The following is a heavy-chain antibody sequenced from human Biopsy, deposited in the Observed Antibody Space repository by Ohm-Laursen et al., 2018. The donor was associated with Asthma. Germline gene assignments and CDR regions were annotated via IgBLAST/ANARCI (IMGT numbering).Heavy chain of an antibody. CDR3: ARDLAGSCTSASCYGFDS. V-gene: IGHV4-31*03. J-gene: IGHJ5*01. CDR2: ISYDGSR. CDR1: GGSVNIGGFY. D-gene: IGHD2-2*01. Sequence: SDTLSLTCTVSGGSVNIGGFYWSWVRQHPGRGPEWIGYISYDGSRYYNPSLKSRVTITLETSQNQFSLKLTSVTASDSALYYCARDLAGSCTSASCYGFDSWGQGAQVTVSS.